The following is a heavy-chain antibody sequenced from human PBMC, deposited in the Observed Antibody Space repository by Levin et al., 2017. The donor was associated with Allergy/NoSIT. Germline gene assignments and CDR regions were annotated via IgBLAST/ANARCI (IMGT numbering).Heavy chain of an antibody. V-gene: IGHV1-2*07. J-gene: IGHJ5*02. CDR2: IYANSGGT. Sequence: GESLKISCQASGYTLTSYYMNWVRQAPGQGLEWIGWIYANSGGTKYAHKFQGRVTMTIDTSVSTAYLELSSLRSDDTAVYYCAELLNSNNWFDPWGQGSLVTVSS. CDR3: AELLNSNNWFDP. CDR1: GYTLTSYY. D-gene: IGHD1-1*01.